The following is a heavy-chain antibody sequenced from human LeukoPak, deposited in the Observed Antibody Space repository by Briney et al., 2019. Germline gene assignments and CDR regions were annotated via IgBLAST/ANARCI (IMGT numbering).Heavy chain of an antibody. J-gene: IGHJ5*02. V-gene: IGHV4-39*01. CDR1: GGSISSSSYY. CDR2: IYYSGST. D-gene: IGHD6-13*01. Sequence: SETLSLTCTVSGGSISSSSYYWGWIRQPPGKGLEWIGSIYYSGSTYYNPSLKSRVTISVDTSKNQFSLKLSSVTAADTAVYYCARPHSSSWYSNWFDPWGQGTLVTVSS. CDR3: ARPHSSSWYSNWFDP.